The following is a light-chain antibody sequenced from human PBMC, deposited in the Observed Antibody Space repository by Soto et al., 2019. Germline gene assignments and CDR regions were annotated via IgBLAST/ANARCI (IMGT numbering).Light chain of an antibody. CDR2: KAS. Sequence: DIQMTQSPSTLSASVGDRVTITCRASQTISSLLAWYQQKPGRAPTLLIYKASTLESVVPSRFSGSGSGTEFTLTISSLQPDDFATYYCQQYNSYPLTFGQGTRLEIK. J-gene: IGKJ5*01. V-gene: IGKV1-5*03. CDR1: QTISSL. CDR3: QQYNSYPLT.